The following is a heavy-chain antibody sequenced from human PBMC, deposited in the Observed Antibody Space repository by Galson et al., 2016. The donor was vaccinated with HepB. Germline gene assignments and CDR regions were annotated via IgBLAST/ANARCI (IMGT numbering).Heavy chain of an antibody. CDR2: TFYRSNWHN. CDR3: ARSYLLGRGFGW. D-gene: IGHD7-27*01. V-gene: IGHV6-1*01. CDR1: GDSVSSHSAG. J-gene: IGHJ4*02. Sequence: CAISGDSVSSHSAGWNWIRQSPSRGLEWLGRTFYRSNWHNDYAESVRSRITINPDTSKNQFSLQLNSVTPEDTAVYYCARSYLLGRGFGWWGQGTLVTVSS.